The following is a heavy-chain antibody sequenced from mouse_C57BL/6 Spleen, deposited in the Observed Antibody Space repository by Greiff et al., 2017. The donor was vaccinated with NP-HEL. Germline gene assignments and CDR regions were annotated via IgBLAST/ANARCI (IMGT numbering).Heavy chain of an antibody. D-gene: IGHD2-5*01. J-gene: IGHJ4*01. CDR2: INPSNGGT. CDR1: GYTFTSYW. V-gene: IGHV1-53*01. CDR3: AREEGDDYSNVYAMDY. Sequence: QVQLQQPGTELVKPGASVKLSCKASGYTFTSYWMHWVKQRPGQGLEWIGNINPSNGGTNYNEKFKSKATLTVDKSSSTAYMQLSSLTSEDSAVYYCAREEGDDYSNVYAMDYWGQGTSVTVSS.